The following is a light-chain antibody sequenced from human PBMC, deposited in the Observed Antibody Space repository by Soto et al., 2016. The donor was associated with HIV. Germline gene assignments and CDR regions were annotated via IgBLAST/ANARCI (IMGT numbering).Light chain of an antibody. CDR3: QQSYSTLTWT. Sequence: DIQITQSPSSLSASVGDRVTITCRASQSISSYLNWYQQKPGKAPKLLIYAASGLQSGVPSRFSGSGSGTDFTLTISSLQPEDFATYYCQQSYSTLTWTFGQGTKVEYK. V-gene: IGKV1-39*01. J-gene: IGKJ1*01. CDR1: QSISSY. CDR2: AAS.